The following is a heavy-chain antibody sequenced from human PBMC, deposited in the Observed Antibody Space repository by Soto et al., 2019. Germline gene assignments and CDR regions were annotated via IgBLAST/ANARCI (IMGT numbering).Heavy chain of an antibody. J-gene: IGHJ4*02. V-gene: IGHV3-30*18. CDR3: AKDTPVPYYDSSGYYSGELDY. D-gene: IGHD3-22*01. Sequence: QVQLVESGGGVVQPGRSLRLSCAASGFTFSSYGMHWVRQAPGKGLEWVAVISYDGSNKYYADSAKGRFTISRDNSKNTLYLQMNSLRAEDTSVYYCAKDTPVPYYDSSGYYSGELDYWGQGTLVTFSS. CDR2: ISYDGSNK. CDR1: GFTFSSYG.